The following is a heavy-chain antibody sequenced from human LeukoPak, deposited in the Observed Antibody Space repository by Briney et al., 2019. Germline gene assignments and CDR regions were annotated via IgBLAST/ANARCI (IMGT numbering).Heavy chain of an antibody. CDR2: IIPIFGTA. V-gene: IGHV1-69*01. CDR1: GGTFSSYA. Sequence: SVKVSCKASGGTFSSYAISWVRQAPGLGLEWMGGIIPIFGTANYAQKFQGRVTITADESTSTAYVELSSLRSEDTAVYYCARGNQPGGDYSAFDIWGQGTMVTVSS. D-gene: IGHD4-17*01. CDR3: ARGNQPGGDYSAFDI. J-gene: IGHJ3*02.